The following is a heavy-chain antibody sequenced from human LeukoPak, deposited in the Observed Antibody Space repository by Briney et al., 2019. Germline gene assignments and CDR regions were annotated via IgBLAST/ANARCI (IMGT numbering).Heavy chain of an antibody. CDR2: IYTSGST. J-gene: IGHJ6*03. D-gene: IGHD2-15*01. CDR3: ARERVAPDADYYYYMDV. V-gene: IGHV4-4*07. CDR1: GGSISSYY. Sequence: PSETLSLTCTVSGGSISSYYWSWIRQPAGKGLEWIGRIYTSGSTNYNPSLKSRVTMSVDTSKNQFSLKLSSVTAADTAVYYCARERVAPDADYYYYMDVWGKGTTVTVSS.